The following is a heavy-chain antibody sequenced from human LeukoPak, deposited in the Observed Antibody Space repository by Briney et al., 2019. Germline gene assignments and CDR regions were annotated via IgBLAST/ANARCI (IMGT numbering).Heavy chain of an antibody. CDR2: INSDGSST. J-gene: IGHJ5*02. CDR3: ARAHKCSGGSCYNWFDP. CDR1: GFTFSSYW. D-gene: IGHD2-15*01. V-gene: IGHV3-74*01. Sequence: GGSLRLSCAASGFTFSSYWMHWVRQAPGKGLVWVSRINSDGSSTSYADSVKGRFIISRDNAKNTLYLQMNSLRAEDTAVYYCARAHKCSGGSCYNWFDPWGQGTLVTVSS.